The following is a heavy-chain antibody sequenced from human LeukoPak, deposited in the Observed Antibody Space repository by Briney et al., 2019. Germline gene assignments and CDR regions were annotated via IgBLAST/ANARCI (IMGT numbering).Heavy chain of an antibody. V-gene: IGHV1-2*02. D-gene: IGHD3-22*01. CDR2: INPNSGGT. CDR1: GYTFTGYY. CDR3: ARDRVEDYYDSSGYYWDFDY. J-gene: IGHJ4*02. Sequence: WASVKVSCKASGYTFTGYYMHWVRQAPGQGLEWMGWINPNSGGTNYAQKFQGRVTMTRDTSISTAYMELSRLRSDDTAVYYCARDRVEDYYDSSGYYWDFDYWGQGTLVTVSS.